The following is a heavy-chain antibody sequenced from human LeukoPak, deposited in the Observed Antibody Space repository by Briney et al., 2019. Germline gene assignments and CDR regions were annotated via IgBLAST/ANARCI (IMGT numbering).Heavy chain of an antibody. CDR3: ARNLLPYFGELDP. V-gene: IGHV4-31*03. J-gene: IGHJ5*02. D-gene: IGHD3-10*01. Sequence: SETLSLTGTVSGGSITTDNYYWSGVRQSPGKGLEWLGYIHHSGTTYYNPSLRSRVSISVDTSKNQFSLNLNSVTAADTAVYYCARNLLPYFGELDPWGRGTLVTVSS. CDR1: GGSITTDNYY. CDR2: IHHSGTT.